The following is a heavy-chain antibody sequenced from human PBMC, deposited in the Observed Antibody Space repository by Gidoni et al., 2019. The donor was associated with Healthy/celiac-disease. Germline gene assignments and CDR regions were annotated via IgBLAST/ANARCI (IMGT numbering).Heavy chain of an antibody. CDR2: INPSGGST. Sequence: QVQLVQSGAEVQKPGASVKVSCKASGYTFTSYYMHWVRQAPGQGLEWMGIINPSGGSTSYAQKFQGRVTMTRDTSTSTVYMELSSLRSEDTAVYYCARGYFDWLLPPFPYYYYGMDVWGQGTTVTVSS. CDR3: ARGYFDWLLPPFPYYYYGMDV. V-gene: IGHV1-46*01. J-gene: IGHJ6*02. CDR1: GYTFTSYY. D-gene: IGHD3-9*01.